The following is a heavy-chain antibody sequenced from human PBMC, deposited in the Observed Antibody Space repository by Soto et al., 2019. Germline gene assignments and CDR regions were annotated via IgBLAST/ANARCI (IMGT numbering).Heavy chain of an antibody. CDR2: IYYSGST. D-gene: IGHD5-12*01. V-gene: IGHV4-30-4*01. Sequence: SETLSLTCTVSGGSISSGDYYWSWIRQPPGKGLEWIGYIYYSGSTYYNPSLKSRVTISVDTSKNQFSLKLSSVTAADTAVYYCARKPTSIVAPYRIFDYWGQGTLVTVSS. CDR1: GGSISSGDYY. CDR3: ARKPTSIVAPYRIFDY. J-gene: IGHJ4*02.